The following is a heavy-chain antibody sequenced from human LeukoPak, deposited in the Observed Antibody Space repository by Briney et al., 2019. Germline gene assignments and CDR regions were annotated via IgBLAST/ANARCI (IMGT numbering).Heavy chain of an antibody. CDR1: GFTFSSHG. J-gene: IGHJ6*02. Sequence: GGSLRLSCAASGFTFSSHGMHWVRQAPGKGLEWVSGIWYDGRNSYYADPVKGRFTISRDNSNNTLYLQMNSLRAEDTAVYYCARTPPGYGAYYYYYGMDVWGQGTTVTVSS. CDR2: IWYDGRNS. D-gene: IGHD5-12*01. V-gene: IGHV3-33*01. CDR3: ARTPPGYGAYYYYYGMDV.